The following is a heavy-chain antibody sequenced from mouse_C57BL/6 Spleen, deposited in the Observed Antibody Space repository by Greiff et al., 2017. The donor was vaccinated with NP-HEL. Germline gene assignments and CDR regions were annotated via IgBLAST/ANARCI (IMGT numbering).Heavy chain of an antibody. V-gene: IGHV1-15*01. CDR1: GYTFTDYE. D-gene: IGHD1-1*02. Sequence: QVHVKQSGAELVRPGASVTLSCKASGYTFTDYEMHWVKQTPVHGLEWIGAIDPETGGTAYNQKFKGKAILTADKSSSTAYMELRSLTSEDSAVYYCTRGGGWFDYWGQGTTLTVSS. J-gene: IGHJ2*01. CDR2: IDPETGGT. CDR3: TRGGGWFDY.